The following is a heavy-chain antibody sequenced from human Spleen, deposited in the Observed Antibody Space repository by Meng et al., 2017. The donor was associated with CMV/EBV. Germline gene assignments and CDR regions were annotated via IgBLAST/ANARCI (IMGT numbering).Heavy chain of an antibody. CDR2: IKPNSCGK. D-gene: IGHD1-26*01. CDR1: GYTFNGYY. J-gene: IGHJ4*02. Sequence: QVQVVESGAEVKKPGSPVKVSCKASGYTFNGYYMHWVRQAPGQGLEWMGRIKPNSCGKNYAQKFQGRVTMTRDTSISTAYMELSRLRSDDTAVYYCARERVVEAIGRGFDFWGQGTLVTVSS. V-gene: IGHV1-2*06. CDR3: ARERVVEAIGRGFDF.